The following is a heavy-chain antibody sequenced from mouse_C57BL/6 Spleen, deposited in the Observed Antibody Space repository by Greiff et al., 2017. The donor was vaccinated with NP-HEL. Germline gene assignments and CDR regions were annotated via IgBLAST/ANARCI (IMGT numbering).Heavy chain of an antibody. V-gene: IGHV1-61*01. Sequence: VQLQQPGAELVRPGSSVKLSCKASGYTFTSYWMDWVKQRPGQGLEWIGNIYPSDSETHYNQKFKDKATLTVDKSSSTAYMQLSSLTSEDSAVYYCASHYYGSSYGYAMDYWGQGTSVTVSS. J-gene: IGHJ4*01. CDR2: IYPSDSET. D-gene: IGHD1-1*01. CDR3: ASHYYGSSYGYAMDY. CDR1: GYTFTSYW.